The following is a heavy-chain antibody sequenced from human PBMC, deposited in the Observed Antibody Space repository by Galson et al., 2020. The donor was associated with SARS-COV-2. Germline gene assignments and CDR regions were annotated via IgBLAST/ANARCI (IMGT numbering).Heavy chain of an antibody. CDR3: ARGAHYP. V-gene: IGHV3-21*01. Sequence: GGSLRLSCAASGFTFSSYSMNWVRQAPGKGLEWVSSITTTSNYIYYADSVKGRFTVSRDDAKNSLYLQMNSLRAEDTAVYYCARGAHYPWGQGTLVTVSS. CDR1: GFTFSSYS. J-gene: IGHJ5*02. CDR2: ITTTSNYI.